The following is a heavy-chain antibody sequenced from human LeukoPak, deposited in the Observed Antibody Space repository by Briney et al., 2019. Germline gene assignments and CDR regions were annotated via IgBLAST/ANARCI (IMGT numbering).Heavy chain of an antibody. V-gene: IGHV3-23*01. J-gene: IGHJ6*03. Sequence: GGSLRLSCAASGFTFSSYAMSWVRQAPGKGLEWVSGICGSGGRTYYADSVKGRFTISRDNSKNTLYLQMNSLRAEDTAVYYCAKFPSYQYYYYYMNVWGKGTTVTVSS. CDR3: AKFPSYQYYYYYMNV. CDR2: ICGSGGRT. CDR1: GFTFSSYA.